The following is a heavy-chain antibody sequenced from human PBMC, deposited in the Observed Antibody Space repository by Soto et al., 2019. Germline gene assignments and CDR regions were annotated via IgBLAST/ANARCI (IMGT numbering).Heavy chain of an antibody. V-gene: IGHV4-59*01. Sequence: SETLSLTCTVSGGSISSYYWSWIRQPPGKGLEWIGYIYYSGSTNYNPSLKSRVTISVDTSKNQFSLKLSSVTAADTGVYYCARLSITIFGVVNWFAPWGQGTLVTVSS. CDR1: GGSISSYY. J-gene: IGHJ5*02. CDR2: IYYSGST. D-gene: IGHD3-3*01. CDR3: ARLSITIFGVVNWFAP.